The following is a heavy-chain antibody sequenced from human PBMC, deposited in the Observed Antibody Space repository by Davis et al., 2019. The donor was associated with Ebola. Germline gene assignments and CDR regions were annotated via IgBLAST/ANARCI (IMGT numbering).Heavy chain of an antibody. CDR2: INHSGNT. CDR1: GGSISSYY. J-gene: IGHJ4*02. Sequence: SETLSLTCTVSGGSISSYYWSWIRQPPGKGLEWIGEINHSGNTNNNPSLKSRVTMSVDTSKNQLSLKLSSVTAADTAVYFCARRTRDAYSWVFDYWGQGLLVTVSS. D-gene: IGHD5-24*01. CDR3: ARRTRDAYSWVFDY. V-gene: IGHV4-34*01.